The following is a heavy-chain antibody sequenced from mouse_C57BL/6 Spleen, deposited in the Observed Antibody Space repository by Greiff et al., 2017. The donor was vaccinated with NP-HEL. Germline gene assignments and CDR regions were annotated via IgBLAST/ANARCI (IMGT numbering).Heavy chain of an antibody. CDR1: GYTFTEYT. D-gene: IGHD3-2*02. J-gene: IGHJ3*01. CDR2: FYPGSGSI. Sequence: VQLQQSGAELAKPGASVKLSCKASGYTFTEYTIHWVKQRSGQGLEWIGWFYPGSGSIKYNEKFKDKATLTADKSSSTAYMELSRLTSEDSAVYFCARLEPLDSSGPWFAYWGQGTLVTVSA. CDR3: ARLEPLDSSGPWFAY. V-gene: IGHV1-62-2*01.